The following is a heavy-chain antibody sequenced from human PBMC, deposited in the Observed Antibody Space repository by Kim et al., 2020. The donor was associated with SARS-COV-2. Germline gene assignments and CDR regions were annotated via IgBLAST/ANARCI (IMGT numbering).Heavy chain of an antibody. J-gene: IGHJ4*02. V-gene: IGHV1-18*01. CDR3: ARDYYYDSSGYDLGFDS. Sequence: ASVKVSCKASGYTFTSYGISWVRQAPGQGLEWMGWISAYSDNTNYAQKLQGRVTMTTDTSTNTAYMELRSLRSDDTAVYYCARDYYYDSSGYDLGFDSWGQGTLVTVSS. D-gene: IGHD3-22*01. CDR1: GYTFTSYG. CDR2: ISAYSDNT.